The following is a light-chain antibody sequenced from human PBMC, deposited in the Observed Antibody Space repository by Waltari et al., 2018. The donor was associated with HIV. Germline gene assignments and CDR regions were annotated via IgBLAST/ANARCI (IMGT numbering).Light chain of an antibody. CDR1: SSHIGAGYD. V-gene: IGLV1-40*01. CDR3: QSLRV. CDR2: GNT. Sequence: QSVLTQPPSVSGAPGQRVTIPCTGSSSHIGAGYDVHWYQQLPGTAPKLLIYGNTNRPSGVPDRFSGSKSGTSASLAITGLQAEDEADYYCQSLRVFGGGTKLTVL. J-gene: IGLJ2*01.